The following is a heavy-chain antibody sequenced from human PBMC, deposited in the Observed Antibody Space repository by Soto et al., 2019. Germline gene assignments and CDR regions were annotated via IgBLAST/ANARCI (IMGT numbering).Heavy chain of an antibody. J-gene: IGHJ5*02. D-gene: IGHD4-17*01. V-gene: IGHV3-21*01. CDR1: GLTFCSYS. CDR3: AGQYGDYFDP. CDR2: ISSSSSYI. Sequence: GGSMRISCAASGLTFCSYSMNWVRQAPGKGLEWVSSISSSSSYIYYADSVKGRFTISRDNAKNSLYLQMNSLRAEDTAVYYCAGQYGDYFDPWGQGTLVTVSS.